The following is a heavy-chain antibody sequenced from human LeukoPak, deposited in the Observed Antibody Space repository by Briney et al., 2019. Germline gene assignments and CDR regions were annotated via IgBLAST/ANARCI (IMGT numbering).Heavy chain of an antibody. J-gene: IGHJ4*02. CDR3: AKDPNYYDSSGYHN. D-gene: IGHD3-22*01. CDR2: IRYDGSNK. V-gene: IGHV3-30*02. Sequence: GGSLRLSCAASGFTFSSYGMHWVRQAPGKGLEWVAFIRYDGSNKYYADSVKGRFTISRGNSKNTLYLQMNSLRAEDTAVYYCAKDPNYYDSSGYHNWGQGTLFTVSS. CDR1: GFTFSSYG.